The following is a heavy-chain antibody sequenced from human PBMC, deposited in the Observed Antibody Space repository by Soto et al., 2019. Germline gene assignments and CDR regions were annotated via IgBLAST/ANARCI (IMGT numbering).Heavy chain of an antibody. CDR2: IYYSGST. D-gene: IGHD4-17*01. CDR1: GGTISSSSYS. V-gene: IGHV4-39*01. Sequence: QLQLQESGPGLVKASETLSLTCSASGGTISSSSYSWGWVRQPPGKGLEWIGTIYYSGSTYYNPSLQSRVTISVDTSKNQFSLRLSSVTAADTAVYYCARLPNYGDYFDYWGQGTLVTVSS. CDR3: ARLPNYGDYFDY. J-gene: IGHJ4*02.